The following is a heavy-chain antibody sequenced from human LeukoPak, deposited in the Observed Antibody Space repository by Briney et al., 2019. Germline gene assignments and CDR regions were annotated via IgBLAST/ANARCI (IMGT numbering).Heavy chain of an antibody. D-gene: IGHD2/OR15-2a*01. J-gene: IGHJ4*02. CDR3: ARDLRGYCNSVSC. CDR2: ISSSGSFI. CDR1: GIAFSSYT. V-gene: IGHV3-21*01. Sequence: GGSLRLSCAVSGIAFSSYTMNWVRQAPGKGLEWASQISSSGSFIYYADSVKGRFTISRDNAKNSLYLQMNSLRAEDTAVYYCARDLRGYCNSVSCWGQGTLVTVSS.